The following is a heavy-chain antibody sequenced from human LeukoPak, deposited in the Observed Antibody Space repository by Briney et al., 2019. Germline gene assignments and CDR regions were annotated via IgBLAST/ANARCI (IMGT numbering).Heavy chain of an antibody. D-gene: IGHD6-13*01. CDR2: ISSSGSPI. CDR1: GDIFIHHT. Sequence: GESLRLSCVGSGDIFIHHTMIWVRRAAGKVRGWIAYISSSGSPIYYADSVKGRFTVYRDNARTSLLLHMNSLRAEDTAVYYCAREYDSRARFDSWGQGTLVTVSS. J-gene: IGHJ4*02. CDR3: AREYDSRARFDS. V-gene: IGHV3-48*01.